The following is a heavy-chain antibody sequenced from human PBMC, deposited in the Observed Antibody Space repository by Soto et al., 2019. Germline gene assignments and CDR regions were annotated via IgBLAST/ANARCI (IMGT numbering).Heavy chain of an antibody. V-gene: IGHV3-30-3*01. CDR3: ARAAGGFGELWIGGFDY. CDR1: GFTFSSYA. D-gene: IGHD3-10*01. J-gene: IGHJ4*02. CDR2: ISYDGSNK. Sequence: QVQLVESGGGVVQPGRSLRLSCAASGFTFSSYAMHWVRQAPGKGLEWVAVISYDGSNKYYADSVKGRFTISRDNSKNTLYLQMNSLRAEDTAVYYCARAAGGFGELWIGGFDYWGQGTLVTVSS.